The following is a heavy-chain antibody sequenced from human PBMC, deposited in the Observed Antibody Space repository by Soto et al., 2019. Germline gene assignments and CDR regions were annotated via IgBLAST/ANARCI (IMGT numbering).Heavy chain of an antibody. D-gene: IGHD3-10*01. Sequence: QVQLQESGPGLVKPSETLSLTCTVSGDSISRYYWSWIRLSPGKGLEWIGYIYYSGETNYNPSVKSRVTISVDRPKNQSSLQLSSVTAADTAVYYCARDQGGEFLKGSGMDVWGQGTTVTVSS. V-gene: IGHV4-59*01. CDR1: GDSISRYY. J-gene: IGHJ6*02. CDR2: IYYSGET. CDR3: ARDQGGEFLKGSGMDV.